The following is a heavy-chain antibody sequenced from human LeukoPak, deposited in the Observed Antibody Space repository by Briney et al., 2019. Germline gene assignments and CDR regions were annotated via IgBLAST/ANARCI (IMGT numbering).Heavy chain of an antibody. V-gene: IGHV3-48*01. CDR1: GFTFSTYS. J-gene: IGHJ4*02. Sequence: QPGGSLRLSCAASGFTFSTYSMNWVRQAPGKGLEWVSYITGSSTTIYYADSVKGRFTISRDNAKNSLYLQMNSLRAEDTAVYYCARMCTNGVCPIDYWGQGTLVTVSS. CDR2: ITGSSTTI. D-gene: IGHD2-8*01. CDR3: ARMCTNGVCPIDY.